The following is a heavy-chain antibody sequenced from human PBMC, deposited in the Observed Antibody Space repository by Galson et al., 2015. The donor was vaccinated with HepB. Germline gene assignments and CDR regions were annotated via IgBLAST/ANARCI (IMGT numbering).Heavy chain of an antibody. J-gene: IGHJ6*02. CDR3: AKDSGKLRYYGLDV. D-gene: IGHD6-25*01. CDR1: GFTFSSYG. CDR2: ISYDGSNN. V-gene: IGHV3-30*18. Sequence: SLRLSCAASGFTFSSYGMHWVRQAPGKGLEWVAVISYDGSNNYYADSVRGRFTISRDNSKNTLYLQMNSLRAEDTAVYYCAKDSGKLRYYGLDVWGQGTTVTVSS.